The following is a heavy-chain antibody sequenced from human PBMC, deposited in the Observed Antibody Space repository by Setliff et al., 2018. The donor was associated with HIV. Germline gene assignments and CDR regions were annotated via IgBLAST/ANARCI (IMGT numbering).Heavy chain of an antibody. V-gene: IGHV1-69*05. CDR1: GGTSSSYA. D-gene: IGHD5-12*01. CDR2: IIPISGTA. CDR3: ASAGAWQRNALDI. Sequence: SVKVSCKASGGTSSSYAISWVRQAPGQGLEWMGGIIPISGTANYAQKFQGRVTITTDESTSTAYMELSGLRSEDTAVYYCASAGAWQRNALDIWGQGTMVTVSS. J-gene: IGHJ3*02.